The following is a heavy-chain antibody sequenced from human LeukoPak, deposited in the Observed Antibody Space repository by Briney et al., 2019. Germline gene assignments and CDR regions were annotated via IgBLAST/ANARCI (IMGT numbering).Heavy chain of an antibody. J-gene: IGHJ4*02. Sequence: SETLSLNCTVSTVSISSYYWSWIRQPPGKGQEWIGYIYYSGSTNYNPSLKSRVTISVDTSKNQFPLKLSSVTAADTAVYYCAREAVYYDFWSGYCTYGNFDYWGQGTLVTVPS. CDR1: TVSISSYY. CDR3: AREAVYYDFWSGYCTYGNFDY. V-gene: IGHV4-59*01. CDR2: IYYSGST. D-gene: IGHD3-3*01.